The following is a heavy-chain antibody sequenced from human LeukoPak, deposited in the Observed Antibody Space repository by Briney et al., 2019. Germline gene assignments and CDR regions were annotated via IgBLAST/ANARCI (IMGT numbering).Heavy chain of an antibody. V-gene: IGHV4-34*01. D-gene: IGHD6-19*01. Sequence: SETLSLTCAVYGGSFSGYYWSWIRQPPGEGLEWIGEINHSGSTNYNPSLKRRVTISVDTSKNQFSLKLSSVTAADTAVYYCARRPSGWYSRYFDYWGQGTLVTVSS. CDR2: INHSGST. CDR3: ARRPSGWYSRYFDY. J-gene: IGHJ4*02. CDR1: GGSFSGYY.